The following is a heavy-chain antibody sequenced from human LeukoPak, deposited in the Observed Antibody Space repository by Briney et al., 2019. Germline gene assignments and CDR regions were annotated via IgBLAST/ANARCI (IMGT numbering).Heavy chain of an antibody. Sequence: SETLSLTCTVSGGSISSSCNYSGWIRQPPGKGLEWIGSAYQGGSTYYNPSLKSRVTISVDTSKNQFSLQLTSVTASDTAVYYCASPTYDSSGYYPLKWGQGILVTVSS. J-gene: IGHJ4*02. CDR2: AYQGGST. D-gene: IGHD3-22*01. CDR1: GGSISSSCNY. V-gene: IGHV4-39*01. CDR3: ASPTYDSSGYYPLK.